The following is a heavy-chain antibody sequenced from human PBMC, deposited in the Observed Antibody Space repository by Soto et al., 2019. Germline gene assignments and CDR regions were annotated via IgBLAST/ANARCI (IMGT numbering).Heavy chain of an antibody. J-gene: IGHJ4*02. V-gene: IGHV4-4*02. D-gene: IGHD1-7*01. CDR2: IYRTGST. CDR3: ASRDPGTSVDY. Sequence: TLSLTCAVSGASFTSNDWWTWVRQPPGRGLEWIGEIYRTGSTNYNPSLKSRVTISLDKSENQFSLKVTSLTAADTAVYYCASRDPGTSVDYWGQGTLVTVSS. CDR1: GASFTSNDW.